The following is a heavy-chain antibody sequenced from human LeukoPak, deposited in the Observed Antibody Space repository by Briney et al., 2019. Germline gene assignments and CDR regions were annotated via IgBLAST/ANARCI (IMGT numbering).Heavy chain of an antibody. CDR2: IYPGNSDT. Sequence: GALLLICCKASGYSITSYWICGVRQMPGKVVELMRIIYPGNSDTRYSPSFQGQVTISADKSISTAYLQWSSLKASDTAMYYCARHTRYYYVDAWGKGTTVTVSS. J-gene: IGHJ6*03. CDR1: GYSITSYW. CDR3: ARHTRYYYVDA. V-gene: IGHV5-51*01.